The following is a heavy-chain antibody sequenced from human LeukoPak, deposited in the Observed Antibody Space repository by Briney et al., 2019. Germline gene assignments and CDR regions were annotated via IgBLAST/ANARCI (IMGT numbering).Heavy chain of an antibody. J-gene: IGHJ4*02. D-gene: IGHD3-22*01. Sequence: ASETLSLTCTVSGGSISIYFWSWIRQPAGKGLEWIGRFYTSGSPNYNPSLKSRVTMSVDTSKTQFSLKLRSVTAADTAVYYCARTPFYYDSSAYYPLLERYYFDYWGQGTLVTVSS. CDR3: ARTPFYYDSSAYYPLLERYYFDY. CDR1: GGSISIYF. CDR2: FYTSGSP. V-gene: IGHV4-4*07.